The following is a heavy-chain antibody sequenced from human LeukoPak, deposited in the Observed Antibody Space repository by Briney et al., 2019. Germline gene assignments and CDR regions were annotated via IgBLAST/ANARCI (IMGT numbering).Heavy chain of an antibody. D-gene: IGHD3-22*01. J-gene: IGHJ4*02. Sequence: GGSLRLSCAASGFTFGSYSMNWLRQATGKGLEWVSSISSSSSYIYYADSVKGRFTISRDNAKNSLYLQMNSLRAEDTAVYYCAREDYYYDSSGYTYYFDYWGQGTLVTVSS. V-gene: IGHV3-21*01. CDR1: GFTFGSYS. CDR3: AREDYYYDSSGYTYYFDY. CDR2: ISSSSSYI.